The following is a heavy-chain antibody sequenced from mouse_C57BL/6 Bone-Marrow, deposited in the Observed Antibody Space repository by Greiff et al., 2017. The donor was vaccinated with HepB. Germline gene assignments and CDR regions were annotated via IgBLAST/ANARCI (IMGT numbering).Heavy chain of an antibody. CDR3: MNWNWYFDV. CDR1: GFTFSNYW. Sequence: EVKLVESGGGLVQPGGSMKLSCVASGFTFSNYWMNWVRQSPEKGLEWVAQIRLKSDNYATHYAESVKGRFTISRDDSKSSVYLKINNLRAEDTGIDYCMNWNWYFDVWGTGTTVTVSS. J-gene: IGHJ1*03. V-gene: IGHV6-3*01. D-gene: IGHD4-1*01. CDR2: IRLKSDNYAT.